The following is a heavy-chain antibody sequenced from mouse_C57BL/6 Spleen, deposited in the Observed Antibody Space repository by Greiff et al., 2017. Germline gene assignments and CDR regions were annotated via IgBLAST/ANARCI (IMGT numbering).Heavy chain of an antibody. CDR2: IYPGSGST. J-gene: IGHJ2*01. D-gene: IGHD2-4*01. V-gene: IGHV1-55*01. CDR3: ARGGGLPEVFDY. Sequence: QVQLKQPGAELVKPGASVKMSCKASGYTFTSYWITWVKQRPGQGLEWIGDIYPGSGSTNYNEKFKSKATLTVDTSSSTAHMQLSSLTSEDSAVYYCARGGGLPEVFDYWGQGTTLTVSS. CDR1: GYTFTSYW.